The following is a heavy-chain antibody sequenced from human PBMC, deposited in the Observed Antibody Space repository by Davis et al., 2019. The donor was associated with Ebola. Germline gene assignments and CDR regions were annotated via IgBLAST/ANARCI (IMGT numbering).Heavy chain of an antibody. Sequence: PGGSLRLSCAASGFTFSDYAMSWVRQAPGKGLEWVSAISPSGGKTFYADSVKGRFTISRDNSKSTLYLQMNSLRADDTALYYCARTFYSGTGTYYNPDYWGQGALVTVSS. V-gene: IGHV3-23*01. D-gene: IGHD3-10*01. CDR2: ISPSGGKT. CDR1: GFTFSDYA. CDR3: ARTFYSGTGTYYNPDY. J-gene: IGHJ4*02.